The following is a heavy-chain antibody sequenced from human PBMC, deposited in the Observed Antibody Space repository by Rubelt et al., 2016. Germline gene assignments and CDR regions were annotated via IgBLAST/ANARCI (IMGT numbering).Heavy chain of an antibody. CDR1: GASFSGYY. CDR3: ARGRVPATSPVDS. Sequence: QVQLQQWRAGLLKPSETLSLTCAVYGASFSGYYWSWIRQPPWKGLEWIGAIFHTGSTKYNPSLKSRLTLSVATSKNQFPRKRRPLTAADTAVYYCARGRVPATSPVDSWGQGILVTVSS. CDR2: IFHTGST. J-gene: IGHJ4*02. D-gene: IGHD2-2*01. V-gene: IGHV4-34*01.